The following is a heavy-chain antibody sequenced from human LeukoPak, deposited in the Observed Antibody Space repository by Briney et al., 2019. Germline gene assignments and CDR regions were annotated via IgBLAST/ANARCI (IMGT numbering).Heavy chain of an antibody. Sequence: QPGGSLRLSCGASGFTFSSYWMHWVRQAPGKGLVWVSRINSDGSSTNYADSVKGRFTISRDNAKNTLHLQMNSLRAEDTAVYYCARGHTRITMLRGSRSAYYFDYWGQGTLVTVSS. CDR2: INSDGSST. J-gene: IGHJ4*02. CDR1: GFTFSSYW. CDR3: ARGHTRITMLRGSRSAYYFDY. V-gene: IGHV3-74*01. D-gene: IGHD3-10*01.